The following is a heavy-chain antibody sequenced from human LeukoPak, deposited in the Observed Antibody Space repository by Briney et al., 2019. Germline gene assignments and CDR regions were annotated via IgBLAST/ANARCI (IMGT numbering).Heavy chain of an antibody. Sequence: GGALRLSCAASGFTFSSYSMNWVRQAPGKGLEGVSYISSSSTIYYADSVKGRFTISRDNAKNSLYLQMNSLRAEDTAVYYCARWLGAGTVPRPWGQGTLVTVSS. J-gene: IGHJ5*02. CDR3: ARWLGAGTVPRP. CDR1: GFTFSSYS. V-gene: IGHV3-48*01. CDR2: ISSSSTI. D-gene: IGHD3-10*01.